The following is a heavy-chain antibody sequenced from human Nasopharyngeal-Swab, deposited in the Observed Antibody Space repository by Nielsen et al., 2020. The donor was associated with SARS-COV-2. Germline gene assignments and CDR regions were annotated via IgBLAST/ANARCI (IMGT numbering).Heavy chain of an antibody. V-gene: IGHV4-34*01. CDR3: ARGGYDFWSGYAGMDV. CDR2: INHSGST. J-gene: IGHJ6*02. Sequence: SETLSLTCAVYGGSFSGYYWSWIRQPPGKGLEWIEEINHSGSTNYNPSLKSRVTISVDTSKNQFSLKLSSVTAADTAVYYCARGGYDFWSGYAGMDVWGQGTTVTVSS. CDR1: GGSFSGYY. D-gene: IGHD3-3*01.